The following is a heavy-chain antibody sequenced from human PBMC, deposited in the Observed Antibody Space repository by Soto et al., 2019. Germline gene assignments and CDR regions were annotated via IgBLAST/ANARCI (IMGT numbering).Heavy chain of an antibody. CDR1: GYTFTSYD. V-gene: IGHV1-8*02. CDR3: AALKPDYAED. Sequence: QVQLVQSGAEVKKPGASVKVSCKASGYTFTSYDISWVRLATGQGLEWMGWMNANSGNTANAQKFQGRVTMTRNTSISTAYKELRSSISEDTAVYYCAALKPDYAEDWGQGTLVTVSS. D-gene: IGHD3-16*01. J-gene: IGHJ4*02. CDR2: MNANSGNT.